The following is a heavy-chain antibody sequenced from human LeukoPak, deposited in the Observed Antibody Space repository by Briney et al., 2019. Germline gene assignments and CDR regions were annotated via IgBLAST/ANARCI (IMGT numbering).Heavy chain of an antibody. CDR1: GGSISSGSYY. CDR3: ARAGSGSSGYYYFDY. V-gene: IGHV4-61*02. J-gene: IGHJ4*02. Sequence: IPSETLSLTCTVSGGSISSGSYYWSWIRQPAGKGLEWIGRIYTGGSTNYNPSLKSRVTISVDTSKNQFSLKLSSVTAADTAVYYCARAGSGSSGYYYFDYWGQGTLVTVSS. D-gene: IGHD3-22*01. CDR2: IYTGGST.